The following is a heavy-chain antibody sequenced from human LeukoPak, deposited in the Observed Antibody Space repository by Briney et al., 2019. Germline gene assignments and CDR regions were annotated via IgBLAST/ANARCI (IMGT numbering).Heavy chain of an antibody. J-gene: IGHJ6*02. CDR3: ARALYYYDSSGYYYYYGMDV. D-gene: IGHD3-22*01. V-gene: IGHV1-69*05. CDR1: GGTFSSYA. Sequence: SVKVSCKASGGTFSSYAISWVRQAPGQGLEWMGGIIPIFGTANYAQKLQGRVTMTTDTSTSTAYMELRSLRSDDTAVYYCARALYYYDSSGYYYYYGMDVWGQGTTVTVSS. CDR2: IIPIFGTA.